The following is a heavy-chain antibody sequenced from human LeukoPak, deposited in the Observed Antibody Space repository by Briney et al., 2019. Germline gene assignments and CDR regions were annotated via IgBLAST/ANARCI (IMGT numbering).Heavy chain of an antibody. V-gene: IGHV3-23*01. CDR2: ISGSGSST. J-gene: IGHJ3*02. Sequence: GGSLRLSCAASGFTFSSYAMSWVRQAPGKGLEWVSAISGSGSSTYYADSVRGRFTISRDNSKNTLYLQMNSLTAEDTAVYYCARKMKTGDRVGSFDIWGQGTMVTVSS. CDR3: ARKMKTGDRVGSFDI. D-gene: IGHD1-1*01. CDR1: GFTFSSYA.